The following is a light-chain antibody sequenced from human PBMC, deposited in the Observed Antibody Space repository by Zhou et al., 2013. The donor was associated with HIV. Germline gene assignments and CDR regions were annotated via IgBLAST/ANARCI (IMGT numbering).Light chain of an antibody. CDR2: QAS. CDR3: QQYKSFLLS. J-gene: IGKJ4*01. Sequence: DIQMTQSPSTLSASIGDRVIVTCRASQNISTWLAWYQQKPGKAPKLLIYQASGLQSGVPSRFRGSGSGTDFTLTITTLQPDDFATYYCQQYKSFLLSFGGGTKVDIK. V-gene: IGKV1-5*03. CDR1: QNISTW.